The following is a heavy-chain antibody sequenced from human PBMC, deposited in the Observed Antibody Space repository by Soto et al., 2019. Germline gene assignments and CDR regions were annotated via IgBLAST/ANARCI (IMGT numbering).Heavy chain of an antibody. D-gene: IGHD2-21*02. CDR2: INHSGST. Sequence: SETLSLTCAVYGGSFSYYYWSWIRQPPGKGLEWIGEINHSGSTNYNPSLKSRVTISVDTSKNQFSLKLSSVTAADTAVYYCARGLLRYCGGDCSRDFDVWGQGTMVTVSS. J-gene: IGHJ3*01. CDR1: GGSFSYYY. CDR3: ARGLLRYCGGDCSRDFDV. V-gene: IGHV4-34*01.